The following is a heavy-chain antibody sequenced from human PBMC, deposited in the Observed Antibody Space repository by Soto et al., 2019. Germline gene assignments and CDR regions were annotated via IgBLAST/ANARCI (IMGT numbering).Heavy chain of an antibody. CDR2: IYYSGST. V-gene: IGHV4-59*01. D-gene: IGHD6-13*01. CDR3: AREQAAAGNFDY. Sequence: SETLSLTCTVSGGSISSYYWSWIRQPPGKGLEWIGHIYYSGSTNYNPSLKSRVTISVDTSKNQFSLKLSSVTAADTAVYYCAREQAAAGNFDYWGQGTLVTVSS. CDR1: GGSISSYY. J-gene: IGHJ4*02.